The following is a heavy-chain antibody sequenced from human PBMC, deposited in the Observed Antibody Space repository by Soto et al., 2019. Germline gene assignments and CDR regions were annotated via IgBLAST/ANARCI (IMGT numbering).Heavy chain of an antibody. D-gene: IGHD2-15*01. V-gene: IGHV4-34*01. CDR1: GGSFSGYY. CDR2: INHSGST. CDR3: ARSSLYCSGGSCYSRGAWYYYYYMDV. J-gene: IGHJ6*03. Sequence: ETLSLTCAVYGGSFSGYYWSWIRQPPGKGLEWIGEINHSGSTNYNPSLKSRVTISVDTSKNQFSLKLSSVTAADTAVYYCARSSLYCSGGSCYSRGAWYYYYYMDVWGKGTTVTVSS.